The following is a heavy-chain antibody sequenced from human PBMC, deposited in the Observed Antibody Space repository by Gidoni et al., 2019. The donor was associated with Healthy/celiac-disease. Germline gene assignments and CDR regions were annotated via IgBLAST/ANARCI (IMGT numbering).Heavy chain of an antibody. V-gene: IGHV1-2*07. CDR2: IKPNSGGT. CDR1: RSPFTGYY. Sequence: QLQLLQSGSEVTKPGASVKVSCKSSRSPFTGYYIHWLRQALVQGLEWMGWIKPNSGGTKYAHKFQGRVTMTRDTSISTAYIELSRLRSDDTAVYYCASGGYDSSGYPYTAFDYWGQGTLVTVSS. D-gene: IGHD3-22*01. CDR3: ASGGYDSSGYPYTAFDY. J-gene: IGHJ4*02.